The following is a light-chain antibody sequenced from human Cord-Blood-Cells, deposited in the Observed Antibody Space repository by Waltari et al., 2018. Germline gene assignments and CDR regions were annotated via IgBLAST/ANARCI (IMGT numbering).Light chain of an antibody. CDR3: RQALQTLQTTLT. J-gene: IGKJ4*01. CDR2: FGA. V-gene: IGKV2-28*01. CDR1: QSLLHSNGYNS. Sequence: DIVMTLSPLSLPVTPGEPASISSSSSQSLLHSNGYNSWDWYLQKPGPTPQLLIYFGANRASGVPDRFSGSGSGTDFTLKISRVEAEDVGVYYCRQALQTLQTTLTFGGGTKVEIK.